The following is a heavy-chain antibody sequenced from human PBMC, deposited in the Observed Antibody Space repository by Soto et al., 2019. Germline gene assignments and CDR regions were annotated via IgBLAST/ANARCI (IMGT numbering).Heavy chain of an antibody. J-gene: IGHJ6*02. CDR2: IYYSGST. D-gene: IGHD3-10*01. CDR1: GGSISSYY. Sequence: SETLSLTCTVSGGSISSYYWSWIRQPPGKGLEWIGYIYYSGSTNYNPSLKSRVTISVDTSKNQFSLKLSSVTAADTAVYYCARMVRGVRDHYYYGMDVWGQGTMVTVS. V-gene: IGHV4-59*01. CDR3: ARMVRGVRDHYYYGMDV.